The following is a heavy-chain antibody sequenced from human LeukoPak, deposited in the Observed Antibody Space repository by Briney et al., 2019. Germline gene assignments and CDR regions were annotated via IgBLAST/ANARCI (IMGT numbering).Heavy chain of an antibody. D-gene: IGHD3-10*01. J-gene: IGHJ4*02. Sequence: PSETLSLICTVSGGSISSSGYYWGWIRQPPGKGLEWIGSIYYSGSTYYNPSLKSRVTISVDTSKNQFSLKLSSVTAADTAVYYCARHFGSFDHWGQGTLVTVSS. V-gene: IGHV4-39*01. CDR2: IYYSGST. CDR1: GGSISSSGYY. CDR3: ARHFGSFDH.